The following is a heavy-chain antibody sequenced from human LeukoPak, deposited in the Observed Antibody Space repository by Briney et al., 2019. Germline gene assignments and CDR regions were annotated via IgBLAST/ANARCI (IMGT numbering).Heavy chain of an antibody. CDR2: IYPGDSAT. CDR1: GYSFTSYW. D-gene: IGHD3-22*01. J-gene: IGHJ4*02. V-gene: IGHV5-51*01. Sequence: GESLKISCNVSGYSFTSYWIGWVRQMPGKGLKWMAIIYPGDSATRYSPSLQGQVTISADKSISTAYLQLSSLKASDTAMYYCARSSDSSGYYDYFDYWGQGTLVTVSS. CDR3: ARSSDSSGYYDYFDY.